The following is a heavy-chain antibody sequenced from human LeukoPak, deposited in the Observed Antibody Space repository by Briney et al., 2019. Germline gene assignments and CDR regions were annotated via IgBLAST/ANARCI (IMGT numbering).Heavy chain of an antibody. CDR1: GFTFSDYY. CDR2: INHSGST. V-gene: IGHV4-34*01. J-gene: IGHJ6*03. CDR3: ARVAESEDFWSGLIRYYYYYMDV. D-gene: IGHD3-3*01. Sequence: GSLRLSCAASGFTFSDYYMSWIRQPPGKGLEWIGEINHSGSTNYNPSLKSRVTISVDTSKNQFSLKLSSVTAADTAVYYCARVAESEDFWSGLIRYYYYYMDVWGKGTTVTVSS.